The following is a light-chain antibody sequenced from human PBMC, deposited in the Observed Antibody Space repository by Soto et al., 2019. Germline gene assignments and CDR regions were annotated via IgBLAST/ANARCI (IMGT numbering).Light chain of an antibody. CDR2: DAS. CDR1: QSISSW. CDR3: QQYNSYWT. Sequence: DIQMTQSPSTLSASVGDRVTITCRASQSISSWLAWYQQKPGKAPKLLIYDASSLESGVPSRFSGSGSGTEFTLTICSLQPDDFAPYYCQQYNSYWTFGQGTKV. J-gene: IGKJ1*01. V-gene: IGKV1-5*01.